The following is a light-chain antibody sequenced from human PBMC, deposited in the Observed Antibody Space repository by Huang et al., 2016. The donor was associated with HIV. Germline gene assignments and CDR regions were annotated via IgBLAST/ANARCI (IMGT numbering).Light chain of an antibody. Sequence: DIVLTQSPDSLAVSLGERATIKCKSSQSILYNSNNKNYLAWYQQKSAQPPRLLIRGASTRESGVPARFSGSGSGTDFALTVSRLQAEDVAVYYCQQYYTTPSFGGGTKVEIK. V-gene: IGKV4-1*01. CDR3: QQYYTTPS. CDR2: GAS. CDR1: QSILYNSNNKNY. J-gene: IGKJ4*01.